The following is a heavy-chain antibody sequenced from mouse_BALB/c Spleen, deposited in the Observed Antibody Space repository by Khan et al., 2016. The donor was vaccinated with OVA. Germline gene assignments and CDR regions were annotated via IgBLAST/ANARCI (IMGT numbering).Heavy chain of an antibody. V-gene: IGHV3-2*02. CDR2: ISHSGSS. Sequence: EVQLQESGPGLVKPSQSLSLTCTVTGYSITSDYAWNWIRQFPGNKLEWMGFISHSGSSRSNPSLKSRISITRDTSKNHFFLQLNSVTTEDTATDDCARDYYGSSYFDYWGQGTTLTVSS. J-gene: IGHJ2*01. D-gene: IGHD1-1*01. CDR1: GYSITSDYA. CDR3: ARDYYGSSYFDY.